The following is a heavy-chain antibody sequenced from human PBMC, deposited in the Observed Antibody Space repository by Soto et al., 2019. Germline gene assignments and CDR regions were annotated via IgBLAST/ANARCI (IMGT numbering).Heavy chain of an antibody. D-gene: IGHD3-10*01. CDR2: INHSGST. Sequence: SETLSLTCAVYGGSFSGYYCSWIRQPPGKGLEWIGEINHSGSTNYNPSLKSRVTISVDTSKNQFSLKLSSVTAADTAVYYCASSALRVNMVRGGGNWFNPWGQGTLVTVSS. CDR3: ASSALRVNMVRGGGNWFNP. J-gene: IGHJ5*02. V-gene: IGHV4-34*01. CDR1: GGSFSGYY.